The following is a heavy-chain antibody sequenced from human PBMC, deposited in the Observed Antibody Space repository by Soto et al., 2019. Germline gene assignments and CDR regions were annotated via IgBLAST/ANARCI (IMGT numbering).Heavy chain of an antibody. V-gene: IGHV1-69*12. J-gene: IGHJ6*02. Sequence: QVQLVQSGAEVKKPGSSVKVSCKASGGTFSSYAISWVRQAPGQGLEWMGGIIPIFGTANYAQKFQGRVTITADDSPSTAYMELRSLRSEATAVYYCAGPPSSNRYYYGMDVWGQGTTVTVSS. CDR1: GGTFSSYA. D-gene: IGHD4-4*01. CDR2: IIPIFGTA. CDR3: AGPPSSNRYYYGMDV.